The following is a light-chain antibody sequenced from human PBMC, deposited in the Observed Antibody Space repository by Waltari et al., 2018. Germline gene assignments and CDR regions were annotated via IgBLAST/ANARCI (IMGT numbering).Light chain of an antibody. CDR1: SSNIGRNY. Sequence: QSVLTQPPSASGTPGQRVTISCSGSSSNIGRNYVNWYQQRPGTAPKLLIYRSNQRPSGVPDRFSGSKSGTSASLAISGLRSEDEADYYCAAWDDSLTGRVFGGGTKLTVL. V-gene: IGLV1-47*01. CDR2: RSN. J-gene: IGLJ3*02. CDR3: AAWDDSLTGRV.